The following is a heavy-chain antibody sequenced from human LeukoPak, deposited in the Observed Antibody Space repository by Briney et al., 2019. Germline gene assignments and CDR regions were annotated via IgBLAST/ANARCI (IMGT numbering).Heavy chain of an antibody. V-gene: IGHV3-74*01. CDR3: AREPSVNKAIGYNWFDH. CDR1: GFGFSSHW. J-gene: IGHJ5*02. Sequence: GESLRLSCAASGFGFSSHWMHWVRQAPGKGLVWVSRSNSDGSVRNYADSVEGRFIISRDNVKNTLYLQMNNLGVEDTAVYFCAREPSVNKAIGYNWFDHWGQGALVTVSS. D-gene: IGHD2/OR15-2a*01. CDR2: SNSDGSVR.